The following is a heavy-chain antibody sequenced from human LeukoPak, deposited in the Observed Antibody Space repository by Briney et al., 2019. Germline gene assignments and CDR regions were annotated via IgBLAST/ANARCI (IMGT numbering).Heavy chain of an antibody. V-gene: IGHV3-9*01. J-gene: IGHJ3*02. D-gene: IGHD2-15*01. Sequence: PGGSLRLSCAASGFTFDDYAMHWVRQAPGKGLEWVSGISWNSGSIGYADSVKGRFTISRDNAKNSLYLQMNSLRAEDTALYYCAKDRGEWLRTYCSGGSCSGGVAFDIWGQGTMVTVSS. CDR3: AKDRGEWLRTYCSGGSCSGGVAFDI. CDR1: GFTFDDYA. CDR2: ISWNSGSI.